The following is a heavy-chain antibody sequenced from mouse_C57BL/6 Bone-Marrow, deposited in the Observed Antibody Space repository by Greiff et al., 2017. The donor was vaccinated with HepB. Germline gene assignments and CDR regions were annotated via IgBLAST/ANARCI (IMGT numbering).Heavy chain of an antibody. V-gene: IGHV1-81*01. CDR1: GYTFTSYG. CDR2: IYPRSGNT. Sequence: QVHLQQSGAELARPGASVKLSCKASGYTFTSYGISRVKQRPGQGLECLGEIYPRSGNTYYNEQFKGKATLTADKSSSTAYMELRSLTSEDSAVYFWARGIDGYYLDDWGQGSTLTVAS. D-gene: IGHD2-3*01. J-gene: IGHJ2*01. CDR3: ARGIDGYYLDD.